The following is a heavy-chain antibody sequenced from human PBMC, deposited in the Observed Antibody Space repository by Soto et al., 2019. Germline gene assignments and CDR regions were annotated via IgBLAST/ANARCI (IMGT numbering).Heavy chain of an antibody. CDR2: VYWDDTK. J-gene: IGHJ4*02. D-gene: IGHD4-17*01. V-gene: IGHV2-5*02. Sequence: QITLKESGPTLVKPTQTLTLTCTFSGFSLSTSGVGVGWIRQPPGKALEWLAVVYWDDTKHYSPSLKSRLTXXNXATKNQAVLTMTNMDPVDTATYFCAHKGYGDYPLDYWGQGTLVTVSS. CDR1: GFSLSTSGVG. CDR3: AHKGYGDYPLDY.